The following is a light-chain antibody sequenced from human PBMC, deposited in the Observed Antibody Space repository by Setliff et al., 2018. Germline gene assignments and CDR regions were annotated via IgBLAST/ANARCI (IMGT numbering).Light chain of an antibody. Sequence: VLAQPASVSGSPGQSITISCTGTSSDVGDYKYVSWYQQLPGKAPKLIIFEVSNRPSGIPNRFSGSKSGNTASLSISGLQAEDEADYYCSSYTSLSTRVFGTGTKVTVL. J-gene: IGLJ1*01. CDR2: EVS. V-gene: IGLV2-14*01. CDR1: SSDVGDYKY. CDR3: SSYTSLSTRV.